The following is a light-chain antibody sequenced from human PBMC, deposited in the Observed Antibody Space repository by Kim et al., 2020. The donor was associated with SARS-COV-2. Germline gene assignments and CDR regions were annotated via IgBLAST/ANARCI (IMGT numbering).Light chain of an antibody. CDR3: QQSHDWAET. V-gene: IGKV3D-15*01. CDR1: QSVNTK. J-gene: IGKJ1*01. CDR2: GAS. Sequence: EIVMTQSPATLSVSPGERATLTCRASQSVNTKLAWYQQKGGRPPRILIYGASTRATGVPARFSGSGSGTDFTLTISSLQSEDFAVYYCQQSHDWAETFGQGTKVDIK.